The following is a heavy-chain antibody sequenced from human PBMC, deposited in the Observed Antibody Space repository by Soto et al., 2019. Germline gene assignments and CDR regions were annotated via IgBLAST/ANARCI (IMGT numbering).Heavy chain of an antibody. CDR3: AQXXCGGXCLQXXAXXXYYGVDV. J-gene: IGHJ6*02. V-gene: IGHV2-5*02. D-gene: IGHD2-21*02. Sequence: QITLKESGPTLVKPTQTLTLTCTFSGFSLRTSGVGVGWIRQPPGKALEWLALIYWDNDKRYSPSLKSRLTITKDTSENQVILTMTNMDPVDTGKXXCAQXXCGGXCLQXXAXXXYYGVDVWGQGTTVTVSS. CDR2: IYWDNDK. CDR1: GFSLRTSGVG.